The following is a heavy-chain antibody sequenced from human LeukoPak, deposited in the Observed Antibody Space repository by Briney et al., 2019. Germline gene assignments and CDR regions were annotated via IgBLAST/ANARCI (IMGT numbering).Heavy chain of an antibody. V-gene: IGHV1-46*01. CDR2: INPSGGST. CDR3: ARESFTGDSVY. CDR1: GYTFTSYY. Sequence: GASVKVSCKASGYTFTSYYMHWVRQAPGQGLEWMGIINPSGGSTSYAQKFQGRVTMTRDMSTSTVYMELSRLRSDDTAVYYCARESFTGDSVYWGQGTLVTVSS. J-gene: IGHJ4*02. D-gene: IGHD7-27*01.